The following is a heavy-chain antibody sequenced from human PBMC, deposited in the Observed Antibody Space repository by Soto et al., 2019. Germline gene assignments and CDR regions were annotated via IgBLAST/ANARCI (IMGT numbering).Heavy chain of an antibody. CDR1: GDSVSSNSAA. Sequence: SQTLSLTCVISGDSVSSNSAAWNWIRQSPSRGLEWLGRTYYRSKWYNDYAVSVKSRITINPDTSKNQFSLQLNSVTPEDTAVYYCARDSYCGGDCYPGGPFDYWGQGTLVTVSS. CDR3: ARDSYCGGDCYPGGPFDY. D-gene: IGHD2-21*02. J-gene: IGHJ4*02. V-gene: IGHV6-1*01. CDR2: TYYRSKWYN.